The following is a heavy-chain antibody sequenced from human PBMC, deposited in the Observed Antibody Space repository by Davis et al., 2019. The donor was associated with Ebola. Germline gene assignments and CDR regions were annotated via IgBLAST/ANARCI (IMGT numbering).Heavy chain of an antibody. V-gene: IGHV1-2*06. Sequence: AASVKVSCKASGYTFTGYYMHWVRQAPGQGLEWMGRINPNSGGTNYAQKFQGRVTMTRDTSISTAYMELSRLRSDDTAVYYCARGQEAMIVVVISYYYYGMDVWGKGTTVTVSS. CDR1: GYTFTGYY. CDR3: ARGQEAMIVVVISYYYYGMDV. CDR2: INPNSGGT. D-gene: IGHD3-22*01. J-gene: IGHJ6*04.